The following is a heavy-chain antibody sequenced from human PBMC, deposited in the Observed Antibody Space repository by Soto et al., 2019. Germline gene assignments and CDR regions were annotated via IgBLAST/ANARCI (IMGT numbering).Heavy chain of an antibody. CDR2: IYYSGST. Sequence: PSETLSLTCTVSGGSISSGDYYWSWIRQPPGKGLEWIGYIYYSGSTYYNPSLKSRVTISVDTSKNQFSLKLSSVTAADTAVYYCARVLEVPYYYGMDVWGQGTTVTVS. J-gene: IGHJ6*02. CDR1: GGSISSGDYY. V-gene: IGHV4-30-4*01. D-gene: IGHD2-8*02. CDR3: ARVLEVPYYYGMDV.